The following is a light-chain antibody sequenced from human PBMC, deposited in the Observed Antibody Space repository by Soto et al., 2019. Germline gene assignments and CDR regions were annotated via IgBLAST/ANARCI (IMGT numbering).Light chain of an antibody. CDR2: DVT. CDR3: SAYTTIRTVK. CDR1: SSDFGGSNH. J-gene: IGLJ2*01. Sequence: QSALTQPASVSGSPGQSITISCTGTSSDFGGSNHVSWYQQHPDKAPRLMIYDVTNRPAVVSSRFSVSKSGNTASLTISGLQAEDEADYCCSAYTTIRTVKFGGGTKLNVL. V-gene: IGLV2-14*03.